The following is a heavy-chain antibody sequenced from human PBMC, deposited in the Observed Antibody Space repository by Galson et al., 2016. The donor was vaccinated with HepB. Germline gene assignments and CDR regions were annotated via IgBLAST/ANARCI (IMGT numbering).Heavy chain of an antibody. CDR2: IRSIDYGATT. Sequence: SLRLSCASSGFTSDDYAMSWFRQAPGKGLEWVGFIRSIDYGATTEYAASVKDRFTISRDGAKSIALRQMKRLKTDDTAIYCCSRGPSNPEILAAFSALPDYGGQGTLVTLSS. CDR3: SRGPSNPEILAAFSALPDY. V-gene: IGHV3-49*01. D-gene: IGHD3-9*01. CDR1: GFTSDDYA. J-gene: IGHJ4*02.